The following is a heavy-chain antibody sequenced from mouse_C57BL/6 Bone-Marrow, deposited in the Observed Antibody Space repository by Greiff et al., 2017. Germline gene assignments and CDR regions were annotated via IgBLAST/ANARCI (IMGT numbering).Heavy chain of an antibody. V-gene: IGHV2-9*01. CDR3: AAVCYGYDVEFAY. CDR1: GLSIPCNG. Sequence: VQLQQSGPGLEAPSQSLSTPLAVPGLSIPCNGSDWVRQPPGKGLLWLGVIWGGGSTNYNLALKSRLSFSEDNSKSEVFLKMNSLQTDDTAIYYCAAVCYGYDVEFAYWGQGTLVTVSA. CDR2: IWGGGST. J-gene: IGHJ3*01. D-gene: IGHD2-2*01.